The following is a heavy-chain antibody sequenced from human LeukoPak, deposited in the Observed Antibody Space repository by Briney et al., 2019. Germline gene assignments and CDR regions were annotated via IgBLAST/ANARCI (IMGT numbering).Heavy chain of an antibody. J-gene: IGHJ6*02. CDR3: AIRIAAAVGSYYYYGMDV. V-gene: IGHV1-69*13. CDR2: IIRIFGTA. Sequence: SVKVSCKASGGTFSSYAISWVRQAPGKGLEWMGGIIRIFGTANYAQKFQGRVTITADESTSTAYMELSSLRSEDTAVYYSAIRIAAAVGSYYYYGMDVWGQGTTVTVSS. CDR1: GGTFSSYA. D-gene: IGHD6-13*01.